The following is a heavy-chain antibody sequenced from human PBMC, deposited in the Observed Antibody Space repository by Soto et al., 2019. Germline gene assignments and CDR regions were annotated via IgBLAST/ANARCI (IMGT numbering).Heavy chain of an antibody. J-gene: IGHJ6*02. V-gene: IGHV3-7*01. CDR3: ARASGIAAAGPYYYYGMDV. Sequence: PGGSLRLSCAASGFTFSSYWMSWVRQAPGKGLEWVANIKQDGSEKYYVDSVKGRFTISRDNAKNSLYLQMNSLRAEDTAVYYCARASGIAAAGPYYYYGMDVWGQGTTVTVSS. CDR2: IKQDGSEK. CDR1: GFTFSSYW. D-gene: IGHD6-13*01.